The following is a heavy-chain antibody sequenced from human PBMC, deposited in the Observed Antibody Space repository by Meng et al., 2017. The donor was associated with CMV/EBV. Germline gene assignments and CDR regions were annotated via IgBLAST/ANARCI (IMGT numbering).Heavy chain of an antibody. J-gene: IGHJ5*02. D-gene: IGHD3-22*01. Sequence: GESLKISCAASGFTFSSYWMHWVRQAPGKGLVWVSRINSDGSSTSYADSVKGRFTISRDNAKNTLYLQMNSLRAEDTAVYYCARKENYYDSSGYYYDWFDPWGQGTLVTVSS. V-gene: IGHV3-74*01. CDR3: ARKENYYDSSGYYYDWFDP. CDR2: INSDGSST. CDR1: GFTFSSYW.